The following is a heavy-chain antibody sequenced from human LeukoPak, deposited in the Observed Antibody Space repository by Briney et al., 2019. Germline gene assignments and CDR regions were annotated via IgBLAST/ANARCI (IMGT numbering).Heavy chain of an antibody. Sequence: ASVKVSCKASGYTFTSYGISWVRQAPGQGLEWMGWFSAYNGNTNYAQKLQGRVTMTTDTSTSTAYMELRSLRSDDTAVYYCASGAEDDILTGYYPPFDYWGQGTLVTVSS. V-gene: IGHV1-18*01. CDR3: ASGAEDDILTGYYPPFDY. D-gene: IGHD3-9*01. CDR2: FSAYNGNT. CDR1: GYTFTSYG. J-gene: IGHJ4*02.